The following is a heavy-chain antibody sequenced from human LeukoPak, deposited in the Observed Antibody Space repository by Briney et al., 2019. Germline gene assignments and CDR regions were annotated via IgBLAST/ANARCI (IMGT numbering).Heavy chain of an antibody. V-gene: IGHV1-18*01. J-gene: IGHJ4*02. CDR2: ISAYNGNT. Sequence: GASVKVSCKASGYTFTSYGISWVRQAPGQGPEWMGWISAYNGNTNYAQKLQGRVTMTTDTSTSTAYMELRSLRSDDTAVYYCARAQYYYGSGSYSPLGYWGQGTLVTVSS. CDR3: ARAQYYYGSGSYSPLGY. CDR1: GYTFTSYG. D-gene: IGHD3-10*01.